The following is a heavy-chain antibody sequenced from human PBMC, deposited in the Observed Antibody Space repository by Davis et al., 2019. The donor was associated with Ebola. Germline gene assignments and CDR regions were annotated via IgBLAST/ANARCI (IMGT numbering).Heavy chain of an antibody. V-gene: IGHV4-59*08. CDR2: LYHGGGT. J-gene: IGHJ6*04. CDR3: ARGRQLWLRGMDV. CDR1: GGYISGYY. Sequence: SETLSLTCTVSGGYISGYYWSWIRQPPGKGLEWIGNLYHGGGTNYSPSLKSRLTISVDTSKNQFSLELRSLTAADTAVYYCARGRQLWLRGMDVWGKGTTVTVSS. D-gene: IGHD5-18*01.